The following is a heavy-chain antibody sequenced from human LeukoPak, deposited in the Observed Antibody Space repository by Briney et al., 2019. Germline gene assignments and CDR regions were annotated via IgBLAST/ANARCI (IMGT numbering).Heavy chain of an antibody. CDR3: ATGITGSLGDAFDI. D-gene: IGHD1-20*01. V-gene: IGHV3-66*01. CDR1: EFSVGSNY. J-gene: IGHJ3*02. CDR2: IYSGGST. Sequence: PGGSLRLSCAASEFSVGSNYMTWVRQAPGKGLEWVSLIYSGGSTYYADSVKGRFTISRDNSKNTLYLQMNSLRAEDTAVYYCATGITGSLGDAFDIWGQGTMVTVSS.